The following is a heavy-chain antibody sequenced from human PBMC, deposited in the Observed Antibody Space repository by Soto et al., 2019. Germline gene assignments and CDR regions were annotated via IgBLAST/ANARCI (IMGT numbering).Heavy chain of an antibody. D-gene: IGHD5-18*01. CDR3: ARQHVPGYSYGLGGRPWFDR. CDR2: IYYSGST. V-gene: IGHV4-39*01. J-gene: IGHJ5*02. Sequence: QLQLQESGPGLVKPSETLSLTCTVSGGSISSSSYYWGWIRQPPGKGLEWIGSIYYSGSTYYNPSLKSRVTISVDTSKNQFSLKLSTVTAADTAVDCCARQHVPGYSYGLGGRPWFDRWGQGTLVTVSS. CDR1: GGSISSSSYY.